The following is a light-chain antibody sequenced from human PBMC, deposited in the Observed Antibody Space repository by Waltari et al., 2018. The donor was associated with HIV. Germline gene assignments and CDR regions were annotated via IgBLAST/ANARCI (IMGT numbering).Light chain of an antibody. J-gene: IGLJ2*01. Sequence: QSALTQPASVSGSPGQSITVSCTGTSSDVGGFNYVSWYQHQPGKAPKLLIYDGMDRPSGFSDRYSGSKSGNTASRTISGLLAEDEADYYCVSYTSSNTLVFGGGTKLTVL. CDR1: SSDVGGFNY. CDR2: DGM. CDR3: VSYTSSNTLV. V-gene: IGLV2-14*03.